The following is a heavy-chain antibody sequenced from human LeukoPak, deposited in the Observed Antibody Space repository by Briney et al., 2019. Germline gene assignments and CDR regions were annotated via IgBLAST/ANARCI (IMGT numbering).Heavy chain of an antibody. J-gene: IGHJ6*02. Sequence: SVKVSCKASGGTFSSYAISWVRQAPGQGLEWMGGIIPTFGTANYAQKFQGRVTITADESTSTAYMELSSLRSEDTAVYYCARDPGGYSYGLYGMDVWGQGTTVTVSS. V-gene: IGHV1-69*13. D-gene: IGHD5-18*01. CDR1: GGTFSSYA. CDR2: IIPTFGTA. CDR3: ARDPGGYSYGLYGMDV.